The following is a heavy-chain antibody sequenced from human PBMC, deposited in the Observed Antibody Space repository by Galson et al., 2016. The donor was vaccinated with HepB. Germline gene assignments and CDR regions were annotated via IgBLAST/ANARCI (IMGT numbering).Heavy chain of an antibody. D-gene: IGHD2-15*01. V-gene: IGHV1-46*01. CDR2: INPSGGST. Sequence: SVKVSCKASGYTFTSHYIHWVRQAPGQGLEWMGIINPSGGSTSPPQKFRGRVTVTRDTSTSTVYMELSSLRSEDTAVYYCARDPLFCRGGTCYRDAYHCPEFWGQGTLGTVSS. J-gene: IGHJ4*02. CDR1: GYTFTSHY. CDR3: ARDPLFCRGGTCYRDAYHCPEF.